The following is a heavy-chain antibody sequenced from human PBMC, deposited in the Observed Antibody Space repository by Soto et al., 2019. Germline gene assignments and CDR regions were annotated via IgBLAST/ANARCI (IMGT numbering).Heavy chain of an antibody. J-gene: IGHJ4*02. D-gene: IGHD1-1*01. CDR3: ARGRYGDY. Sequence: QVHLVQSGAEVKKPGASVKVSCQGSGYAFTTYGITWVRQAPGQGLEWMGWISAHNGNTNYAQKLQGRVTVTRDTSTSTGYMGLRSLRYDDTAVYYCARGRYGDYWGQGALVTVSS. CDR2: ISAHNGNT. V-gene: IGHV1-18*01. CDR1: GYAFTTYG.